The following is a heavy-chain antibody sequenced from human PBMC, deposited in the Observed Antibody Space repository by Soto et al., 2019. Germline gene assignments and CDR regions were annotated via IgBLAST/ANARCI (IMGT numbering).Heavy chain of an antibody. D-gene: IGHD3-22*01. CDR3: AKDGPDDSSGYFSFDY. J-gene: IGHJ4*02. Sequence: GGSLRLSCAASGFTFSSYGMHWVRQAPGKGLEWVAVISYDGSNKYYADSVKGRFTISRDNSKNTLYLQMNSLRAEDTAVYFCAKDGPDDSSGYFSFDYWGQGALVTVSS. V-gene: IGHV3-30*18. CDR1: GFTFSSYG. CDR2: ISYDGSNK.